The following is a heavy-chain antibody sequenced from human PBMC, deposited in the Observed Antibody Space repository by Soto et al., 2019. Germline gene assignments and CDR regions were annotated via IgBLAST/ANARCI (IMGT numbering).Heavy chain of an antibody. Sequence: PSQTLSLTGVISGDRGSSNSAAWNWISQSPSKGRAWLGRTYYRSKWYNDYAVSVKSRITIDPDTAKNQFSLQLNSVTPEDTAVYSCAREDNWRTRGNYYMDVWGKGTPVTVSS. V-gene: IGHV6-1*01. CDR2: TYYRSKWYN. D-gene: IGHD1-1*01. J-gene: IGHJ6*03. CDR3: AREDNWRTRGNYYMDV. CDR1: GDRGSSNSAA.